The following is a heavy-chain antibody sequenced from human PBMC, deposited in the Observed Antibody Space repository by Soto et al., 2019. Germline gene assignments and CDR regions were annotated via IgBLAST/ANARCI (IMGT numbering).Heavy chain of an antibody. CDR2: IKQDGGEK. D-gene: IGHD3-16*02. CDR1: GFTFTSYW. Sequence: EVQLVESGGGLVQPGGSLRLSCAASGFTFTSYWMTWVRQAPGKGLEWVANIKQDGGEKYYVGSVKGRFTISRDNAENSLYLQLDSLRAEEAAVYYCERGAFPTWGTYPIDYWGQGTLVTVSS. J-gene: IGHJ4*02. CDR3: ERGAFPTWGTYPIDY. V-gene: IGHV3-7*04.